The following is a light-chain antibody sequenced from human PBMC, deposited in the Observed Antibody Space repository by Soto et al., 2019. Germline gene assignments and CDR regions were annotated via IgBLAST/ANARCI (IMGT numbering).Light chain of an antibody. CDR2: DVS. CDR1: SSDVGGYNS. V-gene: IGLV2-14*01. J-gene: IGLJ1*01. Sequence: QSVLTQPGSVSGSPGQSIAISCKGTSSDVGGYNSVSWYQQYPGKAPKLVIHDVSNRPSGVSDRFSGSKSGNTASLTISGLQAEDEADYYCSSWTSSSSYVFGSGTKVTVL. CDR3: SSWTSSSSYV.